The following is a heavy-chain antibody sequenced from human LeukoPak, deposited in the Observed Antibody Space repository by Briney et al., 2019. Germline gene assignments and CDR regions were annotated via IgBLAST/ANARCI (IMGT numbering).Heavy chain of an antibody. CDR2: IYYSGST. CDR3: TRDTGTTGEVKFDP. J-gene: IGHJ5*02. V-gene: IGHV4-59*12. CDR1: GGSISSYY. Sequence: SENLSLTCTVSGGSISSYYWSWIRQPPGKGLEWVGYIYYSGSTTYNPSLKSRVTMSVDTSKSQFSLNLMSVTAADTAVYYCTRDTGTTGEVKFDPWGQGALVTVSS. D-gene: IGHD4-17*01.